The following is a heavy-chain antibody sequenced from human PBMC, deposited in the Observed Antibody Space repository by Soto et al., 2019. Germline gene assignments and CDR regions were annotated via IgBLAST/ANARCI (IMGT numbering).Heavy chain of an antibody. Sequence: SETLSLTCTVSGGSISSSSYYWGWIRQPPGKGLEWIGSIYYSGSPYYNPSLKSRVTISVDTSKNQFSLKLSSVTAADTAVYYCARRSSGWYFDDWGQGTLVTVYS. D-gene: IGHD6-19*01. CDR2: IYYSGSP. CDR3: ARRSSGWYFDD. V-gene: IGHV4-39*01. CDR1: GGSISSSSYY. J-gene: IGHJ4*02.